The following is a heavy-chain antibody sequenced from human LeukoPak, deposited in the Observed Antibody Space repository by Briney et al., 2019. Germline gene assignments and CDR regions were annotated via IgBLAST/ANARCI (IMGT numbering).Heavy chain of an antibody. J-gene: IGHJ6*02. CDR1: GFTFSSYG. V-gene: IGHV3-30*18. CDR2: ISYDGSNK. Sequence: GRSLRLSCAASGFTFSSYGMHWVRQAPGKGLEWVAVISYDGSNKYYADSVKGRFTISRDNSKNTLYLQMNSLRAEDTAVYYCAKDSVSGWPKYYYYYGMDVWGQGTTVNVSS. D-gene: IGHD6-19*01. CDR3: AKDSVSGWPKYYYYYGMDV.